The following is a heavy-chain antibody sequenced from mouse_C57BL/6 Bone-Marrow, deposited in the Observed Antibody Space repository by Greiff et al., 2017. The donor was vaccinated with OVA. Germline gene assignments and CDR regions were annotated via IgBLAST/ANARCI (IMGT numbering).Heavy chain of an antibody. D-gene: IGHD2-3*01. V-gene: IGHV1-54*01. Sequence: QVQLKESGAELVRPGTSVKVSCKASGYAFTNYLIEWVKQRPGQGLEWIGVINPGSGGTNYNEKFKGKATLTADKSSSTAYMQLSSLTSEDSAVYFCSRSPLYDGYYSWYFDVWGTGTTVTVSS. J-gene: IGHJ1*03. CDR3: SRSPLYDGYYSWYFDV. CDR1: GYAFTNYL. CDR2: INPGSGGT.